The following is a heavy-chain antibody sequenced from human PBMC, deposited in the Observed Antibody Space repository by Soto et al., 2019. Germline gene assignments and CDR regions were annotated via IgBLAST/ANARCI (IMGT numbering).Heavy chain of an antibody. J-gene: IGHJ6*02. V-gene: IGHV4-34*01. Sequence: SETLSLSCAVYGGSFSGYYWSWIRQPPGKGLEWIGEINHSGSTNYNPSLRSRVTISVDTSKNQFSLKLSSVTAADTAVYYCARGSHITIFGVVIPAHYGMDVWGQGTTVTVS. CDR3: ARGSHITIFGVVIPAHYGMDV. CDR1: GGSFSGYY. CDR2: INHSGST. D-gene: IGHD3-3*01.